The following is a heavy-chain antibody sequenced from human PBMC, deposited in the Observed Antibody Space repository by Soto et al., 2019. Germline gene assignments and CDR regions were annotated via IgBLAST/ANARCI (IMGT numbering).Heavy chain of an antibody. V-gene: IGHV1-18*01. CDR2: ISAYNGNT. D-gene: IGHD2-2*01. J-gene: IGHJ4*02. CDR3: AREGYCISTSCYASALDY. Sequence: QVQLVQSGAEVKKPGASVKVSCKASGYTFTSYGISWVRQAPGQGLEWMGWISAYNGNTDYPQKLQGRVTMTTDTSTSTAYMELRSLRSDDTAVYYCAREGYCISTSCYASALDYWGQGTLVTLSS. CDR1: GYTFTSYG.